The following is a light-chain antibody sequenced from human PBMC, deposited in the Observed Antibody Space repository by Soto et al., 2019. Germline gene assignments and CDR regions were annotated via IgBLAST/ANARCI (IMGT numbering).Light chain of an antibody. V-gene: IGKV3-15*01. CDR1: QSISRN. Sequence: EIVRTQSPPTLSVSPGERATISCRASQSISRNLAWFQPKPGQAPTILIFGASTRAAGIPARFSGSGSGTEFTLTINSLQSEDFAVYYCQQHLGRHTFGQGTKLDIK. CDR2: GAS. CDR3: QQHLGRHT. J-gene: IGKJ1*01.